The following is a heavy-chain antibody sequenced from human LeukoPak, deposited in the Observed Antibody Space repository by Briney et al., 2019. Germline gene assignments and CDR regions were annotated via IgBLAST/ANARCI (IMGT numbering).Heavy chain of an antibody. J-gene: IGHJ4*02. CDR3: ARDLYYYGSGSFRAPFDY. CDR2: INHSGST. D-gene: IGHD3-10*01. Sequence: SETLSLTCAVYGGSFSGYYWSWIRQPPGKGLEWIGEINHSGSTNYNPSLKSRVTISVDTSKNQFSLKLSSVTAADTAVYYCARDLYYYGSGSFRAPFDYWGQGTLVTVSS. V-gene: IGHV4-34*01. CDR1: GGSFSGYY.